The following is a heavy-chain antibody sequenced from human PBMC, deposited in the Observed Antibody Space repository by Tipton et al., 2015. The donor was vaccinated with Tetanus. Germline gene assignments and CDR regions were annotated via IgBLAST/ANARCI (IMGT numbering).Heavy chain of an antibody. D-gene: IGHD6-25*01. CDR1: GFTFSSYN. Sequence: SLRLSCAASGFTFSSYNMNWVRQAPGKGLEWVSHISGTGTTVDYADSVKGRFTISRDNAKNSLYLQVHSLRVEDTAIYFCAKGRAAATYFFDYWGQGTPVTVSS. CDR3: AKGRAAATYFFDY. J-gene: IGHJ4*02. CDR2: ISGTGTTV. V-gene: IGHV3-48*01.